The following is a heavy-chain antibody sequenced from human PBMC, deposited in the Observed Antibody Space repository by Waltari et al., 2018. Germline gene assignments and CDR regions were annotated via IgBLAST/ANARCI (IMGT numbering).Heavy chain of an antibody. Sequence: QVQLVQSGAEVKKPGASVKVSCKASGYPFTSYAMHWVRQAPGQRLEWMGWINAGNGNTKYSQKFQGRVTITRDTSASTAYMELSSLRSEDTAVYYCASPGIAAAEGFDPWGQGTLVTVSS. CDR3: ASPGIAAAEGFDP. CDR2: INAGNGNT. CDR1: GYPFTSYA. J-gene: IGHJ5*02. D-gene: IGHD6-13*01. V-gene: IGHV1-3*01.